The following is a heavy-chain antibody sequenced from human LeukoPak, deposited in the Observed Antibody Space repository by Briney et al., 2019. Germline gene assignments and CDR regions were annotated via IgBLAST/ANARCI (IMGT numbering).Heavy chain of an antibody. CDR2: IIPTFGTA. D-gene: IGHD3/OR15-3a*01. CDR3: ARPGLDDAFDI. J-gene: IGHJ3*02. Sequence: GASVKVSCKASGGTFSSYAISWVRQAPGQGLERMGRIIPTFGTANYAQKFQGRVTITADKSTSTAYMELSSLRSEDTAVYYCARPGLDDAFDIWGQGTMVTVSS. V-gene: IGHV1-69*06. CDR1: GGTFSSYA.